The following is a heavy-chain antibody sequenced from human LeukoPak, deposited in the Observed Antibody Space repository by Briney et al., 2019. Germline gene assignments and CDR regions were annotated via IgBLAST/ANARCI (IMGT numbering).Heavy chain of an antibody. CDR2: IYYSGST. J-gene: IGHJ2*01. CDR1: GGSISSDAYY. CDR3: ARQLGLRYFDL. D-gene: IGHD7-27*01. V-gene: IGHV4-39*01. Sequence: SETLSLTCTVSGGSISSDAYYWSWIRQHPGKGLEWIGSIYYSGSTYYNPSLKSRVTISVDTSKNQFSLKLSSVTAADTAVYYCARQLGLRYFDLWGRGTLVTVSS.